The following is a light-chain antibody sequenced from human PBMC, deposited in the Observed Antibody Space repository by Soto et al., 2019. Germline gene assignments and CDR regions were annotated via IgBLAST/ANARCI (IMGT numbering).Light chain of an antibody. V-gene: IGKV3-11*01. J-gene: IGKJ3*01. CDR1: QSVRNY. CDR2: DAS. CDR3: QQRSKSPPWT. Sequence: EIVLTQSPATVSVSPGESATLSCRASQSVRNYLAWYQQKPGQAPRLLIFDASNRATGIPSRFSGSGSGTFFTLTISSLEPEDFAVYYCQQRSKSPPWTFGPGTRVDLK.